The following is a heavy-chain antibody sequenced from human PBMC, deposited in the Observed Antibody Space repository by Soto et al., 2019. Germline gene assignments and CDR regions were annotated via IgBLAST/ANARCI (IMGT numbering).Heavy chain of an antibody. Sequence: QVQLVQSGAEVKKPGSSVKVSCKASGGTFSSYAINWVRQAPGQGLEWMGGIIPIFGTADYAQKLQGRVTITADESTSTAYMELSSLTSEDTAVYYCASNGFGETYYYGMDVWGQGTTVTVSS. V-gene: IGHV1-69*12. CDR2: IIPIFGTA. D-gene: IGHD3-10*01. CDR1: GGTFSSYA. CDR3: ASNGFGETYYYGMDV. J-gene: IGHJ6*02.